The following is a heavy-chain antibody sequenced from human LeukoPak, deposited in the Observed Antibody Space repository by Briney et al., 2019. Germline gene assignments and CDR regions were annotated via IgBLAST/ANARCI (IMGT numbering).Heavy chain of an antibody. D-gene: IGHD5-18*01. CDR3: ASVVRPGYFLYYGLGV. CDR1: GFTFSNSA. J-gene: IGHJ6*02. CDR2: ISSNGDNI. V-gene: IGHV3-23*01. Sequence: TGGSLRLSCAASGFTFSNSAMSWVRQAPGKGLEWVSAISSNGDNIYYADSVMGRFTISRDNSKNTLYLQINSLRAEDTALYFCASVVRPGYFLYYGLGVWGRGATVTVSS.